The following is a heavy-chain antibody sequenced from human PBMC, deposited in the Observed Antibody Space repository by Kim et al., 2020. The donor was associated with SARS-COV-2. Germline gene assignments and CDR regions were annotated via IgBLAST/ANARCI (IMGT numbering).Heavy chain of an antibody. J-gene: IGHJ4*02. CDR1: GGTFSSYA. D-gene: IGHD6-19*01. Sequence: SVKVSCKASGGTFSSYAISWVRQAPGQGLEWMGRIIPILGIANYAQKFQGRVTITADKSTSTAYMELSSLRSEDTAVYYCARDRMAAPPGPTGDYWGQGTLVTVSS. CDR3: ARDRMAAPPGPTGDY. CDR2: IIPILGIA. V-gene: IGHV1-69*04.